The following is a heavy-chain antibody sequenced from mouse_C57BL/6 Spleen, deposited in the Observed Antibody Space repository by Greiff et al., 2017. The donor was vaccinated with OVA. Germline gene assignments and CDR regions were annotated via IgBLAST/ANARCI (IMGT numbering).Heavy chain of an antibody. CDR2: IDPSDSET. J-gene: IGHJ4*01. CDR3: ASSERGYAMDY. V-gene: IGHV1-52*01. CDR1: GYTSTSYW. Sequence: QVQLQQPGAELVRPGSSVKLSCKASGYTSTSYWMHWVKQRPIQGLEWIGNIDPSDSETHYNQKFKDKATLTVDKSSSTAYMQLSSLTSEDSAVYYCASSERGYAMDYWGQGTSVTVSS.